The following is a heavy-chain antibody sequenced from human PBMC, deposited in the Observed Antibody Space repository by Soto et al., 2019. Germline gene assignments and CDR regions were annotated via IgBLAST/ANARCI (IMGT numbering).Heavy chain of an antibody. CDR2: ISGSGGST. Sequence: GGSLRPSCAASGFRFSSHDMSWVRQAPGKGLEWVSAISGSGGSTYYADSVKGRFTISRDNSKNTLYLQMNSLRAEDTAVYYCANRDTSMVTRYYYGMDVWGQGTTVTVSS. D-gene: IGHD5-18*01. CDR3: ANRDTSMVTRYYYGMDV. CDR1: GFRFSSHD. V-gene: IGHV3-23*01. J-gene: IGHJ6*02.